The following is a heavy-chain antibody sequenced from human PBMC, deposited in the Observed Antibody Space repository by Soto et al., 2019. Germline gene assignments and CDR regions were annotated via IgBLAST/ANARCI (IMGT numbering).Heavy chain of an antibody. D-gene: IGHD7-27*01. Sequence: QVQLQQWGAGLLKPSETLSLTFAVYGGSFSGYYWSWIRQPPGKGLEWIGEINHSGSTNYNPSLKSRGTISVDTSKHQFSLKLSSVTAADTAVYYCASRGRLGDFDYWGQGTLVTVSS. CDR3: ASRGRLGDFDY. V-gene: IGHV4-34*01. CDR1: GGSFSGYY. J-gene: IGHJ4*02. CDR2: INHSGST.